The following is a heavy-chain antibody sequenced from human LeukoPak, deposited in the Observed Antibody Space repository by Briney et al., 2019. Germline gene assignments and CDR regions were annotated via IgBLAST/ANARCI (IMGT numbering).Heavy chain of an antibody. V-gene: IGHV4-59*11. D-gene: IGHD6-13*01. J-gene: IGHJ4*02. CDR3: ARGGSAAKYYLDS. Sequence: SETLSLTCTVSNDSISPLYWGWIRQPPGKGLEFIGYIFYSGTTNFNPSLKSRVTPSVDTSKNQFSLRLNSVTAADTAVYYCARGGSAAKYYLDSWGQGTLVTVSS. CDR1: NDSISPLY. CDR2: IFYSGTT.